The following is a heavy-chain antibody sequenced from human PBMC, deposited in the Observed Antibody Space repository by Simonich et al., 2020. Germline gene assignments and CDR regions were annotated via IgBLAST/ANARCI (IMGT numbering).Heavy chain of an antibody. J-gene: IGHJ4*02. CDR2: SNPTGGGT. D-gene: IGHD3-16*01. Sequence: QVQLVQSGAEVKKPGASVKVSCKASGYTFTGYTMHWVRQAPGQGLEWRGWSNPTGGGTNYAQKFQGRVTMTRDTSISTAYMELSRLRSDDTAVYYGARAPWGYYFDYWGQGTLVTVSS. CDR3: ARAPWGYYFDY. CDR1: GYTFTGYT. V-gene: IGHV1-2*02.